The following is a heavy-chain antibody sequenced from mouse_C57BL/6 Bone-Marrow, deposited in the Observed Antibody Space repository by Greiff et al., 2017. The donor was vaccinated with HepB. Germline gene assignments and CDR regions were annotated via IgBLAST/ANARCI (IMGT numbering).Heavy chain of an antibody. CDR1: GFTFNTYA. Sequence: EVQGVESGGGLVQPKGSLKLSGAASGFTFNTYAMHWVRQAPGKGLEWVARIRGKSSNYATYYADSVKDRFTISRDDSQSMLYLQMNNLKTEDTAMYYCVRLLRNAMDYWGQGTSVTVSS. J-gene: IGHJ4*01. CDR2: IRGKSSNYAT. V-gene: IGHV10-3*01. D-gene: IGHD2-12*01. CDR3: VRLLRNAMDY.